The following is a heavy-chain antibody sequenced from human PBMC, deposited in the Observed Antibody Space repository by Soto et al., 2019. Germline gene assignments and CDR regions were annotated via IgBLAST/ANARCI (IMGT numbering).Heavy chain of an antibody. CDR2: INWNGGST. J-gene: IGHJ4*02. D-gene: IGHD2-2*01. CDR1: GFTFDDYG. CDR3: ARVGDRGPARFLSEYYFDY. V-gene: IGHV3-20*01. Sequence: GGSLRLSCAASGFTFDDYGMSWVRQAPGKGLEWVSGINWNGGSTGYADSVKGRFTISRDNAKNSLYLQMNSLRAEDTALYHCARVGDRGPARFLSEYYFDYWGQGTLVTVSS.